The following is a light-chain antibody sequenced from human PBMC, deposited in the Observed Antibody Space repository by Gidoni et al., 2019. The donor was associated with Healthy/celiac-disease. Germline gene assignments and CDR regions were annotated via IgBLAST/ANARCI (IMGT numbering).Light chain of an antibody. CDR1: QDISNY. V-gene: IGKV1-33*01. CDR3: QQYDNLPLT. CDR2: DAS. J-gene: IGKJ4*01. Sequence: LQILQSPSSLSASVGERVTITCQASQDISNYLNWYQQKPGKAPKLLIYDASNLETGVPSRFSGSGSGTDFTFTISSLQPEDIATYYCQQYDNLPLTFGGGTKVEIK.